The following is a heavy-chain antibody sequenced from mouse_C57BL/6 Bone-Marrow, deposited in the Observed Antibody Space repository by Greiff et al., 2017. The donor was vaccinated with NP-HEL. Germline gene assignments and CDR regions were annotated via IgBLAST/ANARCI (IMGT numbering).Heavy chain of an antibody. CDR3: ARPPYGNYLAWFAY. J-gene: IGHJ3*01. Sequence: QVQLQQPGAELVKPGASVKLSCKASGYTFTSYWMHWVKQRPGQGLEWIGMIHPNSGSTNYNEKFKSKATLTVDKSSSTAYMQLSSLTSEDSAVYYCARPPYGNYLAWFAYWGQGTLVTVSA. D-gene: IGHD2-1*01. CDR1: GYTFTSYW. CDR2: IHPNSGST. V-gene: IGHV1-64*01.